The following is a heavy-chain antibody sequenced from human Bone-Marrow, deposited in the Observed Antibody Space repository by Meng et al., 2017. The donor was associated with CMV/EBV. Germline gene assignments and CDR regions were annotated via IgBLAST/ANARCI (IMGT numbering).Heavy chain of an antibody. Sequence: SVKVSCKASGGTFSSYAISWVRQAPGQGLEWMGGIIPIFGTANYAQKFQGRVTMTRNISISTAHMELSSLRSEDTAVYYCARGHRGFDDWGQGTLVTVSS. V-gene: IGHV1-69*05. CDR3: ARGHRGFDD. CDR1: GGTFSSYA. CDR2: IIPIFGTA. J-gene: IGHJ4*01.